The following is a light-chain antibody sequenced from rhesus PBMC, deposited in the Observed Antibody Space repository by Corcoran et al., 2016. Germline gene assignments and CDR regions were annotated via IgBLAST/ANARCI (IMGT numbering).Light chain of an antibody. CDR3: QPHKTYPPT. CDR1: QGISYY. Sequence: DIQMTQSPSSLSASVGDTVTITCRASQGISYYLAWYQQKAGKAPKPLIYDASSLESGVPSRFSGSGAGTDFSLTISSLQPEDFATYFCQPHKTYPPTFGQGTKVEIK. V-gene: IGKV1S16*01. CDR2: DAS. J-gene: IGKJ1*01.